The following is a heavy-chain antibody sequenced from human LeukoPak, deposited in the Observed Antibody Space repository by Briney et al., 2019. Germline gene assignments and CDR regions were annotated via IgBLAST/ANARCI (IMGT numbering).Heavy chain of an antibody. CDR1: GYTFSGHY. Sequence: ASVKVSCKASGYTFSGHYMHWVRQAPGQGLEWMGWIKPSSGATNYAQKFRGRVTMTRDTSNRTSYMELNSLRAEDTAVYYCARGRDIVGAPDYWGQGTLVTVSS. J-gene: IGHJ4*02. D-gene: IGHD1-26*01. V-gene: IGHV1-2*02. CDR2: IKPSSGAT. CDR3: ARGRDIVGAPDY.